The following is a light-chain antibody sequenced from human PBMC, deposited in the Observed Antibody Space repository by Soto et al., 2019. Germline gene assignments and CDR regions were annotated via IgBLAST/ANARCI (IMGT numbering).Light chain of an antibody. J-gene: IGLJ1*01. Sequence: QSVLTQPASVPASPGQSITIPCTGTSSDVGSYNLVSWFQQHPGKVPKLLIYEGTKRPSGVPDRFSGSKSGNTASLTISGLQAEDEADYYCCSYAGSLYVFGTGTKVTVL. CDR3: CSYAGSLYV. CDR1: SSDVGSYNL. CDR2: EGT. V-gene: IGLV2-23*01.